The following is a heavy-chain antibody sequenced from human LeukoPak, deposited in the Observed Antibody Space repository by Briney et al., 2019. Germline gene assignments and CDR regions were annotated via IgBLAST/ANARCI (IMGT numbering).Heavy chain of an antibody. CDR2: ISRDGSNK. D-gene: IGHD3-22*01. CDR3: FAGYYDSSGSYFDY. CDR1: GFTFSSYG. V-gene: IGHV3-30*03. J-gene: IGHJ4*02. Sequence: GGSLRLSCAASGFTFSSYGMHWVRQAPGKGLEWVAVISRDGSNKYYADSVKGRFTISRDNSKSTLYLQMNSLRAEDTAVYYCFAGYYDSSGSYFDYWGQGTLVTVSS.